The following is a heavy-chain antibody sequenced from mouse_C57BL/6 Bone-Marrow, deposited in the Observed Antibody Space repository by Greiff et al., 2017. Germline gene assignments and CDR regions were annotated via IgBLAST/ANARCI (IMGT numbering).Heavy chain of an antibody. Sequence: EVKLEESGPGLAKPSQTLSLTCSVTGYSITSDYWNWIRKFPGNKLEYMGYISYSGSTYYNPSLKSRISITRDTSKNQYYLQLNSVTTEDTATYYCARSSYGRVYAMDYWGQGTSVTVSS. J-gene: IGHJ4*01. CDR2: ISYSGST. CDR1: GYSITSDY. CDR3: ARSSYGRVYAMDY. V-gene: IGHV3-8*01. D-gene: IGHD1-1*01.